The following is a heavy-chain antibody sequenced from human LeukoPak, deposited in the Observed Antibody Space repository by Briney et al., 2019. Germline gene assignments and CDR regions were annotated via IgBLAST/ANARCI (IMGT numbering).Heavy chain of an antibody. Sequence: GGSLRLSCAASGFTFSSYAMHWVRQAPGKGLEWVAVISYDGSNKYYADSVKGRFTTSRDNSKDTLYLQMNSLRAEDTAVYYCASPEFNYYDSSGYTGAFDYWGQGTRVTVSS. CDR2: ISYDGSNK. D-gene: IGHD3-22*01. J-gene: IGHJ4*02. CDR3: ASPEFNYYDSSGYTGAFDY. V-gene: IGHV3-30-3*01. CDR1: GFTFSSYA.